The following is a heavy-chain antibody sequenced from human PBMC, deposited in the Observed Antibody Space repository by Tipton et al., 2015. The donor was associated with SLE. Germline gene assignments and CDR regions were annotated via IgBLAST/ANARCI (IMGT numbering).Heavy chain of an antibody. CDR3: ARDTDGTGDSQGYYYYCGMYV. CDR2: INPNSGGT. V-gene: IGHV1-2*06. J-gene: IGHJ6*02. CDR1: GYTFTGYY. D-gene: IGHD7-27*01. Sequence: QSGAEVKKPGASVTVSCKASGYTFTGYYMHWVRQAPGQGLEWMGRINPNSGGTNYAQKFQGRVTMTRDTSISTAYMELSRLRSDDTAVYYCARDTDGTGDSQGYYYYCGMYVWGQGTTVTVSS.